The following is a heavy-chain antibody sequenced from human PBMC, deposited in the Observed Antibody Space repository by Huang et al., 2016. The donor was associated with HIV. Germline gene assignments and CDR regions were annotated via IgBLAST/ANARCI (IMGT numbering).Heavy chain of an antibody. CDR3: ARLPGSITMIRGVITDPY. Sequence: QLQLQESGPGLVKPSETLSLTCTVSGGSIRSDNYYWGWIRQPPGKGLGWIGSIYYSGSTNYNPSLKRRVTITVDTSKNNFSLRMRSVTAADTAVYYCARLPGSITMIRGVITDPYWGQGTLVTVSS. J-gene: IGHJ4*02. CDR2: IYYSGST. V-gene: IGHV4-39*02. D-gene: IGHD3-10*01. CDR1: GGSIRSDNYY.